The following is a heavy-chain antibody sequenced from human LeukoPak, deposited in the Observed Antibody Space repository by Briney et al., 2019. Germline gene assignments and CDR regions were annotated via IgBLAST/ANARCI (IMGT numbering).Heavy chain of an antibody. CDR1: GFTFSSYW. CDR3: ARGLLDYGDPFDY. J-gene: IGHJ4*02. CDR2: IKQDGSEK. Sequence: GGSLRLSCAASGFTFSSYWMSWVRQAPGKGLEWVANIKQDGSEKYYVDSVKGRFTISRDNAKNSLYLQMNSLRAEDTAVYYSARGLLDYGDPFDYWGQGTLVTVSS. D-gene: IGHD4-17*01. V-gene: IGHV3-7*01.